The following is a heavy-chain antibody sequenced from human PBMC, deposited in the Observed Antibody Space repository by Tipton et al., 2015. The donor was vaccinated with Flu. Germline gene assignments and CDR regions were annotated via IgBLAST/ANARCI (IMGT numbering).Heavy chain of an antibody. CDR1: GGSIGSFY. D-gene: IGHD2-2*01. CDR2: IYNNKYT. V-gene: IGHV4-59*12. Sequence: TLSLTCTVSGGSIGSFYWNWIRQPPGKGLEWIGYIYNNKYTKYNPSLKSRVTISVDTSKKQFSLQLRSVTAADTAVYYCARDPSLGMPDYFDYWGQGILVTASS. J-gene: IGHJ4*02. CDR3: ARDPSLGMPDYFDY.